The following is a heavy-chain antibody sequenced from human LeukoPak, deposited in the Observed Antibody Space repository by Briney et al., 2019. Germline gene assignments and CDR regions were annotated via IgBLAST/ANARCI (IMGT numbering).Heavy chain of an antibody. CDR1: GGTFSSYA. CDR2: IIPILGIA. J-gene: IGHJ4*02. Sequence: AASVNVSCKASGGTFSSYAISWVRQAPGQGLEWMGRIIPILGIANYAQKFQGRVTITADKSTSTAYMELSSLRSEDTAVYYCARDTPYCGGDCYETFDYWGQGTLVTVSS. CDR3: ARDTPYCGGDCYETFDY. D-gene: IGHD2-21*02. V-gene: IGHV1-69*04.